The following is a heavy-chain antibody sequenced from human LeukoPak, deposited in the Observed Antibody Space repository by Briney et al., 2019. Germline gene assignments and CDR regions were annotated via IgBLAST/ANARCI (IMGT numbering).Heavy chain of an antibody. CDR3: ARATRIAAAGYNDAFDI. CDR1: GYTFTSYY. CDR2: INPSGGST. Sequence: ASVKVSCKASGYTFTSYYMHWVRQAPGQGLEWMGIINPSGGSTSYAQKFQGRVIMTRDTSTSTVYMELSSLRSEDTAVYYCARATRIAAAGYNDAFDIWGQGTMVTVSS. D-gene: IGHD6-13*01. V-gene: IGHV1-46*01. J-gene: IGHJ3*02.